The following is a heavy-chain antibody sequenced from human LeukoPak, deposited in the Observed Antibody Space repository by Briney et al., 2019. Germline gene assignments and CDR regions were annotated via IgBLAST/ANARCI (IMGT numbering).Heavy chain of an antibody. J-gene: IGHJ4*02. V-gene: IGHV3-7*01. CDR3: VRAIRGTTDY. D-gene: IGHD2-2*01. CDR2: INEDGGEK. CDR1: GFTFSNYW. Sequence: GGSLRLSCAASGFTFSNYWMSWVRQAPGKGLEWVANINEDGGEKYYVDSVKGRFTISRDNAKNSLYLRMNSLRAEDTAVYYSVRAIRGTTDYWGQGTLVTVSS.